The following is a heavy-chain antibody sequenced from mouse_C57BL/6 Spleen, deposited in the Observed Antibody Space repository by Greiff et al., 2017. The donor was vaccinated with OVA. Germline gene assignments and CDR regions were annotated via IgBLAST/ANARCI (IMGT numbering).Heavy chain of an antibody. D-gene: IGHD1-1*01. CDR3: ARAHYYGSYYAMDY. CDR2: IDPSDSYT. Sequence: VQLQQPGAELVKPGASVKLSCKASGYTFTSYWMQWVKQRPGQGLEWIGEIDPSDSYTNYNQKFKGKATLTVDTSSSTAYMQLSSLTSEDSAVYYCARAHYYGSYYAMDYWGQGTSVTVSS. CDR1: GYTFTSYW. J-gene: IGHJ4*01. V-gene: IGHV1-50*01.